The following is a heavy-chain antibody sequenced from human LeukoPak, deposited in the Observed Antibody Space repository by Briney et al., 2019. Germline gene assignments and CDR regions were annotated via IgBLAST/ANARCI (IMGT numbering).Heavy chain of an antibody. CDR3: ARAGVMVTNHGDYYYRDV. V-gene: IGHV3-21*01. CDR1: GFTFSSYS. J-gene: IGHJ6*03. D-gene: IGHD2-21*02. Sequence: GGSLRLSCVASGFTFSSYSMNWVRQAPGKGLEWVSAISGSGGSTYYADSVKGRFTISRDNAKNSLYLQMDSLRAEDTAVYYCARAGVMVTNHGDYYYRDVWGKGTTVTVSS. CDR2: ISGSGGST.